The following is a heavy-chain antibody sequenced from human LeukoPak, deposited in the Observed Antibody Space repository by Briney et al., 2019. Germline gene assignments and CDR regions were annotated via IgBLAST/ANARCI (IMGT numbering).Heavy chain of an antibody. CDR1: GYTFTGYY. CDR3: ARDLCGLGSCYRNYAFDI. J-gene: IGHJ3*02. V-gene: IGHV1-2*02. CDR2: INPNSGGT. Sequence: GASVKVSCKASGYTFTGYYMHWVRQAPGQGLEWMGWINPNSGGTNYAQKFQGRVTMTRDTSISTAYMELSRLRSDDTAVYYCARDLCGLGSCYRNYAFDIWGQGTLVTVSS. D-gene: IGHD3-10*01.